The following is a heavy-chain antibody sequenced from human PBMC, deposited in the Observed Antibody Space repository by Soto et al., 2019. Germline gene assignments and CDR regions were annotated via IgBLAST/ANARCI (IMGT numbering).Heavy chain of an antibody. D-gene: IGHD5-12*01. CDR2: ISWNSGSI. CDR1: GFTFDDYA. CDR3: ARTDVVAPADNCIDP. V-gene: IGHV3-9*01. Sequence: GGSLRLSCAASGFTFDDYAMHWVRQAPGKGLEWVSGISWNSGSIGYADSVKGRFTISRDNAKNSLYLQMNSLRAEDTALYYCARTDVVAPADNCIDPRGQGTLVTVSS. J-gene: IGHJ5*02.